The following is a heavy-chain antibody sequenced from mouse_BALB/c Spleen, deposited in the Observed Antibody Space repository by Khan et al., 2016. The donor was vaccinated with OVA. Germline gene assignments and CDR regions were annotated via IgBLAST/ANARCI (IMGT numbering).Heavy chain of an antibody. CDR2: IDPYDSET. CDR3: ARNPFDY. CDR1: GYTFTSYW. Sequence: QVQLQQSGTELVRPGTSVKLSCKASGYTFTSYWMNWIKQRPEQGLEWIGRIDPYDSETHYHPKFKDQAILTVDKSSNTAYMQLSSLTFEDSAVYYCARNPFDYWGQGTLVTVSA. J-gene: IGHJ3*01. V-gene: IGHV1-52*01.